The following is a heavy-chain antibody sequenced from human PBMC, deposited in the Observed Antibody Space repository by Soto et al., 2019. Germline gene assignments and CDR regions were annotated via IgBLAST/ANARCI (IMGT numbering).Heavy chain of an antibody. CDR3: ARWAGRVRDFGGPFDY. D-gene: IGHD4-17*01. Sequence: QVELVQSGAEVKNPGASVTVSCKASGEFFTTYGISWVRQAPGQGLEWMGWISTYNTNTNYAPKFQGRLLLTADTSTTTAHMELRSLIPDDTAVYYCARWAGRVRDFGGPFDYWGQGALVTVSP. CDR1: GEFFTTYG. CDR2: ISTYNTNT. V-gene: IGHV1-18*04. J-gene: IGHJ4*02.